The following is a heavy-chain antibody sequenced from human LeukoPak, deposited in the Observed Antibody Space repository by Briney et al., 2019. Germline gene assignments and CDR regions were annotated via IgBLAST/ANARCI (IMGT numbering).Heavy chain of an antibody. D-gene: IGHD6-19*01. V-gene: IGHV1-69*13. CDR1: GGTFSNYV. CDR3: ARVYSSGWYQHAFDI. J-gene: IGHJ3*02. Sequence: ASVKVSCKASGGTFSNYVISWVRQAPGQGLEWMGGIIPIFGTGNYAQKFQGRVTITADESTSTAYMELSSLRSEDTAVYYCARVYSSGWYQHAFDIWGQGTMVTVSS. CDR2: IIPIFGTG.